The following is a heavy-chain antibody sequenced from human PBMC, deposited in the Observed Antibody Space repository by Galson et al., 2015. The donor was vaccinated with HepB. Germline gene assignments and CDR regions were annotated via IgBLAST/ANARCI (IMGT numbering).Heavy chain of an antibody. J-gene: IGHJ6*02. CDR1: GFTFSSYG. CDR3: AKAPGGGGFGELYHYYGMDV. V-gene: IGHV3-30*18. D-gene: IGHD3-10*01. Sequence: SLRLSCAASGFTFSSYGMHWVRQAPGKGLEWVAVISYDGSNKYYADSVKGRFTISRDNSKNTLYLQMNSLRAEDTAVYYCAKAPGGGGFGELYHYYGMDVWGQGTTVTVSS. CDR2: ISYDGSNK.